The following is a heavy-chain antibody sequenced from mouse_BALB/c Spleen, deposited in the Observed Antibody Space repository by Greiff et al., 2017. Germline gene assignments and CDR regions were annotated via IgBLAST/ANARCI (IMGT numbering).Heavy chain of an antibody. J-gene: IGHJ2*01. CDR3: ARKDGYYHY. CDR1: GYAFTNYL. D-gene: IGHD2-3*01. CDR2: INPGSGGT. V-gene: IGHV1-54*01. Sequence: QVQLQQSGAELVRPGTSVKVSCKASGYAFTNYLIEWVKQRPGQGLEWIGVINPGSGGTNYNEKFKGKATLTADKSSSTAYMQLSSLTSDDSAVYFCARKDGYYHYWGQGTTLTVSS.